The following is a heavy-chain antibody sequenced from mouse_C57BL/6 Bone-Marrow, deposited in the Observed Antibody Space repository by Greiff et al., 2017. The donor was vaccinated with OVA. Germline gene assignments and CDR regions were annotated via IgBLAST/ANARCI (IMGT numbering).Heavy chain of an antibody. CDR3: ASSPLIYYGNYEAY. V-gene: IGHV1-4*01. Sequence: QVQLQQSGAELARPGASVKMSCKASGYTFTSYTMHWVKQRPGQGLEWIGYINPSSGYTKYNQKFKDKATLTADKSSSTAYMQLSSLTSEDSAVYYCASSPLIYYGNYEAYWGQGTLVTVSA. CDR1: GYTFTSYT. D-gene: IGHD2-1*01. J-gene: IGHJ3*01. CDR2: INPSSGYT.